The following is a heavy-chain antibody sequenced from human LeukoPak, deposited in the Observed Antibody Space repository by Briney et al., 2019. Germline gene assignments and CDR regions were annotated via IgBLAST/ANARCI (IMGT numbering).Heavy chain of an antibody. CDR2: ISYDGSNK. CDR1: GFTFSSYG. V-gene: IGHV3-30*04. J-gene: IGHJ3*02. CDR3: ARGLAIFGVVSSNDAFDI. D-gene: IGHD3-3*01. Sequence: PGGSLRLSCAASGFTFSSYGIYWVRQAPGKGLEWVAVISYDGSNKYYADSVKGRFTISRDNSRNTLYLETNSLRAEDTAVYYCARGLAIFGVVSSNDAFDIWGQGAVVTVSS.